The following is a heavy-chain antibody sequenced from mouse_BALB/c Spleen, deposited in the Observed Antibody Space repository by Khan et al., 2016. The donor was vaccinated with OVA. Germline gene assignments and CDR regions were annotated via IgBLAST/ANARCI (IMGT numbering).Heavy chain of an antibody. V-gene: IGHV5-6*01. J-gene: IGHJ3*01. CDR3: ASHLTGTFDY. Sequence: EVELVESGGDLVKPGGSLKLSCAASGFTFSSYSMSWVRQTPDKRLEWVATISSDGDYTYFPDSVKGRFTISRDNAKNTLNLQMSSLKSEDTALYYCASHLTGTFDYWGQGTSVTVSA. CDR2: ISSDGDYT. CDR1: GFTFSSYS. D-gene: IGHD4-1*01.